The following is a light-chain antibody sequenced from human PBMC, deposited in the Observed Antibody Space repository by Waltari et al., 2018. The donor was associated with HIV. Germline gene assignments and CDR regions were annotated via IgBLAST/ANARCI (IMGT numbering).Light chain of an antibody. J-gene: IGLJ2*01. Sequence: QSVLKQQTSVSGAPGQRVTISCTGSSSNIGAGSDVHWYQQIPGSAPILLFYSNTIRPSGVPDRFSASKSVTSASLAITGLQAEDEADYFCQSYDSSLSAVVFGGGTKLTVL. V-gene: IGLV1-40*01. CDR1: SSNIGAGSD. CDR3: QSYDSSLSAVV. CDR2: SNT.